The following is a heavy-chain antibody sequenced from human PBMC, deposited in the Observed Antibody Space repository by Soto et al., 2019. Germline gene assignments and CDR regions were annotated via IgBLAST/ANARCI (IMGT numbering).Heavy chain of an antibody. V-gene: IGHV5-51*01. J-gene: IGHJ6*03. CDR3: ARRAVTTPYYYYYYYMDV. D-gene: IGHD4-17*01. CDR1: GYSFTSYW. CDR2: IYPGDSDT. Sequence: GESLKISCKGSGYSFTSYWIGWVRQMPGKGLEWMGIIYPGDSDTRYSPSFQGQVTISADKSISTAYLQWSSLKASDTAMYYCARRAVTTPYYYYYYYMDVWGKGTTVTVSS.